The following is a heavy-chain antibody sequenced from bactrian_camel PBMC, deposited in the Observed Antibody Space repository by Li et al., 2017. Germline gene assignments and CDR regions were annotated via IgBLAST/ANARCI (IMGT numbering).Heavy chain of an antibody. D-gene: IGHD3*01. J-gene: IGHJ4*01. CDR2: IYAGGGTP. V-gene: IGHV3S29*01. CDR1: GVTRNAYC. Sequence: QLVESGGGSVQAGGSLNVSCVASGVTRNAYCIGWFRQAPGSEREGVASIYAGGGTPHYADSVKGRFTISLDKATKTLHLQMNSLEVEDTAMYYCAAGTGPTGAKVWGGCWYNHWGQGTQVTVS. CDR3: AAGTGPTGAKVWGGCWYNH.